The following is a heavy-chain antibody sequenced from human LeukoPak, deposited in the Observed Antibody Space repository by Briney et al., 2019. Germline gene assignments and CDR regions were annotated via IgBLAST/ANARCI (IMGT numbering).Heavy chain of an antibody. J-gene: IGHJ4*02. CDR1: GGSFSGYY. Sequence: SETLSLTCAVYGGSFSGYYWTWIRQTPGKGLEWIGEIHYSGSATYNPSLKSRVTISVDTSKSQFSLKMNSVTAADTAVYYCARGQWFRAFWSRGTPVTVSS. CDR3: ARGQWFRAF. V-gene: IGHV4-34*01. D-gene: IGHD3-10*01. CDR2: IHYSGSA.